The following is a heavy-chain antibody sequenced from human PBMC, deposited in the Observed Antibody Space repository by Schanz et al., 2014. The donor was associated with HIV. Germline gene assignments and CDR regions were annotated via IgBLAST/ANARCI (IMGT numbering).Heavy chain of an antibody. Sequence: QVQLLESGGGVVQPGRSLRLSCAASGFTFSSYGMHWVRQAQGKGPEWVAVIWYDGSHTYYADSVKGRFTISRDNSKSTLYLQMNSLRAEDTAMYYCAKDQGDITGTPFDYWGQGTLVTVSS. CDR1: GFTFSSYG. D-gene: IGHD1-20*01. CDR3: AKDQGDITGTPFDY. V-gene: IGHV3-33*06. CDR2: IWYDGSHT. J-gene: IGHJ4*02.